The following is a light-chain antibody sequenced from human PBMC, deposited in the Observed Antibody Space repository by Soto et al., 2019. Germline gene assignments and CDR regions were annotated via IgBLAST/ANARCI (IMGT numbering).Light chain of an antibody. J-gene: IGKJ3*01. Sequence: EIVLTQSPATLSLSPGERATLSCRASQSVSSYLAWYQQQPGQAPRLLIYDDTNRATGIPARFSGSGSGTDFTLNISSLEPEELAVYYCQQRSHWPPTFGPGTKVDIK. CDR3: QQRSHWPPT. CDR2: DDT. V-gene: IGKV3-11*01. CDR1: QSVSSY.